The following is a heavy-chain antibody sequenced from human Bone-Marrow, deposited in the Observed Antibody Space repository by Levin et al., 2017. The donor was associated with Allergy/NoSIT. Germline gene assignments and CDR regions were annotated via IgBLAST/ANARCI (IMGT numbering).Heavy chain of an antibody. CDR2: IVGSDGST. CDR3: AKDRWVGTTSFDC. V-gene: IGHV3-23*01. D-gene: IGHD1-14*01. CDR1: GFRFNNYA. Sequence: GGSLRLSCAASGFRFNNYAMSWVRQAPGKGLEWVSLIVGSDGSTYYADSVKGRFTISRDNSKNRLYLQMNSLRAEDTAVYYCAKDRWVGTTSFDCWGQGTLVTVSS. J-gene: IGHJ4*02.